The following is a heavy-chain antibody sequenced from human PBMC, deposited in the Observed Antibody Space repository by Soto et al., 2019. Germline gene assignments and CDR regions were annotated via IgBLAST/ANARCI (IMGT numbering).Heavy chain of an antibody. D-gene: IGHD6-6*01. CDR2: IYYSGST. CDR3: ARGDTSSSSEAEDY. V-gene: IGHV4-31*03. J-gene: IGHJ4*02. CDR1: GGSISSGGYY. Sequence: SETLSLTCTVSGGSISSGGYYWSWIRQHPGKGLEWIGYIYYSGSTFYNPSLKSRVTISVDTSKNQFSLKLSSVTAADTAVYYCARGDTSSSSEAEDYWGQGTLVTVSS.